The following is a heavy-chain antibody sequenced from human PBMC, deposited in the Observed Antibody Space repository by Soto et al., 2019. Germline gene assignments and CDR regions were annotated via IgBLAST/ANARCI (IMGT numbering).Heavy chain of an antibody. D-gene: IGHD2-2*01. CDR3: TRRPSTSGVDY. V-gene: IGHV3-73*01. J-gene: IGHJ4*02. Sequence: GSLRLSCAASGFTFSGSAMHWVRQASGKGLEWVGRIRSRAHSYATVYAASVKGRFIISRDDSKNTAYLQMNSLKIEDTAVYYCTRRPSTSGVDYWGQGTLVTVSS. CDR1: GFTFSGSA. CDR2: IRSRAHSYAT.